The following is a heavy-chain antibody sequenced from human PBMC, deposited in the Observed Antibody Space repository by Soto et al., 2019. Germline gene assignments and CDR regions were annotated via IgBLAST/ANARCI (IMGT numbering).Heavy chain of an antibody. Sequence: EVQVVESGGGLVQPGGSLRLSCVASGFTTTSDWMHWVRQAPGKGLVWVSRIKSDGSGGRYADSVKGRFTISRDNAKNTLYLQMNSLRAEDTAFYYCVRPWGYWGQGTLVIVSS. CDR1: GFTTTSDW. J-gene: IGHJ4*02. V-gene: IGHV3-74*01. D-gene: IGHD1-26*01. CDR2: IKSDGSGG. CDR3: VRPWGY.